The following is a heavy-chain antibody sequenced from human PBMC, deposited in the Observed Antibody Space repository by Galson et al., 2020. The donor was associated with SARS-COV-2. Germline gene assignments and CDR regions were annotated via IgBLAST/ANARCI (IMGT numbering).Heavy chain of an antibody. Sequence: SETLSLTCTVSGGSISSSNFWGWIRQPPGKGLEWIGSMFYSGSTYYNPSLKSRVTISVDTSRNQFSLKLNSVTAADTAVYHCAGHRGGTARRPYDAFDIWGQGTMVTVSS. CDR3: AGHRGGTARRPYDAFDI. V-gene: IGHV4-39*01. CDR2: MFYSGST. D-gene: IGHD6-6*01. CDR1: GGSISSSNF. J-gene: IGHJ3*02.